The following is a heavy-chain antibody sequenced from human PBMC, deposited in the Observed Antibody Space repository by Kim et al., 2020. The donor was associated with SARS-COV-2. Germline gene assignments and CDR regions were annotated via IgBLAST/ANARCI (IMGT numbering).Heavy chain of an antibody. CDR3: AREGSGSPDAFDI. V-gene: IGHV1-69*06. D-gene: IGHD1-26*01. CDR2: IIPIFGTA. CDR1: GGTFSSYA. Sequence: SVKVSCKASGGTFSSYAISWVRQAPGQGLEWMGGIIPIFGTANYAQKFQGRVTITADKSTSTAYMELSSLRSEDTAVYYCAREGSGSPDAFDIWGQGTMVTVSS. J-gene: IGHJ3*02.